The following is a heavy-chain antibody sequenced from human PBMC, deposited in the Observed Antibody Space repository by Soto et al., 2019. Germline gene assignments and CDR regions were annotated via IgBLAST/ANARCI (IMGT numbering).Heavy chain of an antibody. CDR3: ARNRLDGYDFDS. D-gene: IGHD5-12*01. Sequence: QVQLQESGPGLVKPSGTLSLTCTVSNGSISSSNWWSWVRQSPGKGLEWIGEVAQNGYVGSIPSLKGRLNIVLDKPTNRFSLRLTTVTAADTAVYYCARNRLDGYDFDSWGQGILVTVSS. V-gene: IGHV4-4*02. CDR1: NGSISSSNW. CDR2: VAQNGYV. J-gene: IGHJ4*02.